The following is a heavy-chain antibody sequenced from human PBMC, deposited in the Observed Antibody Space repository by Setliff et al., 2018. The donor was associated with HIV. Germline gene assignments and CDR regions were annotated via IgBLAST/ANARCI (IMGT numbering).Heavy chain of an antibody. Sequence: EASVKVSCKASGGTSTSYVXXGVRQAPGQGLEWMGGIIPVFGTANYAQKFQGRVTISEDEATRTAYMELTSLKSEDTADYFGASSLLLAGAFDSWGQETMGTVSS. V-gene: IGHV1-69*13. CDR1: GGTSTSYV. D-gene: IGHD2-21*02. CDR3: ASSLLLAGAFDS. J-gene: IGHJ3*02. CDR2: IIPVFGTA.